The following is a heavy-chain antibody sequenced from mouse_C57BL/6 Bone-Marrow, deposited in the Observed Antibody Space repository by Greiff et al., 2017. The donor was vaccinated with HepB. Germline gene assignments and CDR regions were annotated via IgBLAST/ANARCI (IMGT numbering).Heavy chain of an antibody. D-gene: IGHD1-1*01. CDR3: ARRYYGSSWYFDV. V-gene: IGHV1-55*01. CDR1: GYTFTSYW. Sequence: QVQLQQPGAELVKPGASVKMSCKASGYTFTSYWITWVKQRPGQGLEWIGDIYPGSSSTNYNEKFKSKATLTVDTSSSTAYMQLSSLTSEDSAVYYCARRYYGSSWYFDVWGTGTTVTVSS. CDR2: IYPGSSST. J-gene: IGHJ1*03.